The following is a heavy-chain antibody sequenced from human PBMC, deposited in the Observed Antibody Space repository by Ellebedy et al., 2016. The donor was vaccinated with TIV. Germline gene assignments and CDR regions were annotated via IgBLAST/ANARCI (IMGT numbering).Heavy chain of an antibody. D-gene: IGHD3-3*01. J-gene: IGHJ6*02. CDR1: GFTFSSYG. CDR3: ARARGFWSYYGMDV. V-gene: IGHV3-30*03. Sequence: GESLKISXAASGFTFSSYGMHWVRQAPGKGLEWVAVISYDGSNKYYADSVKGRFTISRDNSKNTLYLQMNSLRSEDTAVYYCARARGFWSYYGMDVWGQGTTVTVSS. CDR2: ISYDGSNK.